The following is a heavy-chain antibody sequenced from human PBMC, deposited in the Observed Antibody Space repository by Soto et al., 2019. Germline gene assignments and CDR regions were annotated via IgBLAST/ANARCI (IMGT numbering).Heavy chain of an antibody. D-gene: IGHD1-1*01. CDR2: ISTYNGNT. J-gene: IGHJ4*02. Sequence: GASVKVSCKASGCTLTNYGISWVRQAPGQGLEWMGWISTYNGNTNYAPKLQGRVTMTTDTSTSTVYMELRSLRSDDTALYYCARAGWGLDYWGQGALVTVSS. CDR3: ARAGWGLDY. CDR1: GCTLTNYG. V-gene: IGHV1-18*01.